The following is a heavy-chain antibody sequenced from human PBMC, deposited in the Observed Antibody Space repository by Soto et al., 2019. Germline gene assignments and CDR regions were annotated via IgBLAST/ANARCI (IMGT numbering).Heavy chain of an antibody. V-gene: IGHV1-8*01. CDR3: ARAIRMATVPTNPLYYFAY. Sequence: ASVKVSCKAAGYTFTNYDINWVRQAPGQGLEWMGWVNPNTGNTGYAQKFQGRVTMTRNTSISTVSMDLSSLRSEDTAVYYCARAIRMATVPTNPLYYFAYWGQGSLVTVSS. J-gene: IGHJ4*02. CDR2: VNPNTGNT. D-gene: IGHD4-17*01. CDR1: GYTFTNYD.